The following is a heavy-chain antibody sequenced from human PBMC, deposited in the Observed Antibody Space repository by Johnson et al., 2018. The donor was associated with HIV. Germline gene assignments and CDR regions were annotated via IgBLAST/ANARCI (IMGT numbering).Heavy chain of an antibody. CDR1: GFTFSSYA. D-gene: IGHD1-26*01. J-gene: IGHJ3*02. CDR3: AKGLWGGSYPHDAYEI. CDR2: ISYDGRNK. Sequence: QVQLVESGGGVVQPGRSLRLSCAASGFTFSSYAMHWVRQAPGKGLEWVAVISYDGRNKYYADSVKGRFTISRDNSNNTLYLQMNSLRAEDTAIYYCAKGLWGGSYPHDAYEIWGQGTMVTVSS. V-gene: IGHV3-30*14.